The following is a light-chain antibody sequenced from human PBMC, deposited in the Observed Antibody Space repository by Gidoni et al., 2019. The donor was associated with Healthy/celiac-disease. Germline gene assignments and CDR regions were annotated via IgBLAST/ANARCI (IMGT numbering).Light chain of an antibody. J-gene: IGLJ2*01. Sequence: QSVLTQPPSASGAPGQRVTISCTGRSSNIGAGYDVHWYQQLPGTAPKLLIYGNRNRPSGVPDRFSGSKSGTSASLAITGLQAEDEADYYCQSYDSSLSGSKVVFGGGTKLTVL. CDR1: SSNIGAGYD. CDR2: GNR. V-gene: IGLV1-40*01. CDR3: QSYDSSLSGSKVV.